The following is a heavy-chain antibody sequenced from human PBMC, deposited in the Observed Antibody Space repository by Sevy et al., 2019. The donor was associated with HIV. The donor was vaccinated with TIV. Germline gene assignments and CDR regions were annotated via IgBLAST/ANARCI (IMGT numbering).Heavy chain of an antibody. Sequence: GGSLSLSCAVSGFTFSTYAMHWVRQAPGKGLECVAIVSSDGSEINYADSVKGRFTISRDNSRNTLYLQMNSLRTEDTALYYCARDQLGSIDYWGQGTLVNVSS. D-gene: IGHD7-27*01. CDR3: ARDQLGSIDY. V-gene: IGHV3-30-3*01. CDR2: VSSDGSEI. CDR1: GFTFSTYA. J-gene: IGHJ4*02.